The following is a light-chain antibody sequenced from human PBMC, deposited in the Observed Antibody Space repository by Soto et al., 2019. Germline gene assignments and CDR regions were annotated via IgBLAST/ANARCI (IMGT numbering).Light chain of an antibody. V-gene: IGLV2-14*01. CDR2: DVS. J-gene: IGLJ1*01. Sequence: QSVLTQPASVSGSPGQSITISCTGTSSDVGGYNYVSWYQQHPGKAHKLMIYDVSNRPSGVSNSFSGSKSGNTASLTISGLQAEDEADYYCTSYTRTSSTTYVFGTGTKVTVL. CDR3: TSYTRTSSTTYV. CDR1: SSDVGGYNY.